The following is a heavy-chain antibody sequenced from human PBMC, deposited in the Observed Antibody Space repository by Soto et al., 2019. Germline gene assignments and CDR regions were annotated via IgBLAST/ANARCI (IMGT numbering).Heavy chain of an antibody. CDR3: AKEVGGTYYYFDY. V-gene: IGHV3-23*01. CDR1: GFTFSCYA. Sequence: GSLILCSAASGFTFSCYAMSSVRQAPGKGLEWVSAISGSGGSTYYADSVKGRFTISRDNSKNTVYLQMNSLRAEDTAVYYCAKEVGGTYYYFDYWGQGTLVTVSS. CDR2: ISGSGGST. D-gene: IGHD1-26*01. J-gene: IGHJ4*02.